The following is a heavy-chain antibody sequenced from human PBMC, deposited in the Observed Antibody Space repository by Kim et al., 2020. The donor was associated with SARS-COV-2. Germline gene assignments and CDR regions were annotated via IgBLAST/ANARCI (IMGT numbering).Heavy chain of an antibody. Sequence: GGSLRLSCAASGFTFSNYAMSWVRQAPGKGLEWVSSIRSSGGSTYYADSVRGRFTISRDNSRNTLYLQMNSLRAEDTAVYFCAKDRGDYTPTRFDPWGQGTLVTVSS. D-gene: IGHD4-17*01. CDR3: AKDRGDYTPTRFDP. CDR1: GFTFSNYA. CDR2: IRSSGGST. J-gene: IGHJ5*02. V-gene: IGHV3-23*01.